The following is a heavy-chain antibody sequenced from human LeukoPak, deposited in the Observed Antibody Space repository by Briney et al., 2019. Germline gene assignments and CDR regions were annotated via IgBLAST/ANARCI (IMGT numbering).Heavy chain of an antibody. CDR1: GYTFTGYY. D-gene: IGHD2-21*01. V-gene: IGHV1-2*02. CDR2: IDPNSGGT. CDR3: ARDLLNYYYYGMDV. J-gene: IGHJ6*02. Sequence: ASVKVSFKASGYTFTGYYMHWVRPAPGQGLGWMGWIDPNSGGTNYAQNFQVRVTMTRDTSISTAYMELSRLRFDDTAVYYCARDLLNYYYYGMDVWGQGTTVTVSS.